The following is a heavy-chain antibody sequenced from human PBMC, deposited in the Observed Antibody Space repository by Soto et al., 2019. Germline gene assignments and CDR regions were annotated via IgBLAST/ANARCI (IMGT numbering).Heavy chain of an antibody. J-gene: IGHJ6*02. D-gene: IGHD3-16*01. V-gene: IGHV1-69*01. CDR3: ASGGEYYDENLPHYYFFGMHV. CDR2: IIPIFGKA. Sequence: QVQLVQSEAEVKKPGSSVKVSCKASGGTFSNYPITWVRRAPGQGLEWLGGIIPIFGKADYTQKFQGRVTITADEPTSTAYMEITRLRSEDTAVYYWASGGEYYDENLPHYYFFGMHVWGPGTTVTVSS. CDR1: GGTFSNYP.